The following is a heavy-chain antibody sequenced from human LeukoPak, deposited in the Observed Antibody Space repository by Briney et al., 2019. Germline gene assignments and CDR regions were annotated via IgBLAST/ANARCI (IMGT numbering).Heavy chain of an antibody. CDR2: IYYSGST. D-gene: IGHD3-10*01. CDR3: ARAMYYYGSGSSNWFDP. J-gene: IGHJ5*02. CDR1: GGSISSYY. V-gene: IGHV4-59*01. Sequence: SETLSLTCTVSGGSISSYYWSWIRQPPGKGLEWMGYIYYSGSTNYNPSLKSRVTISVDTSKNQFSLKLSSVTAADTAVYYCARAMYYYGSGSSNWFDPWGQGTLVTVSS.